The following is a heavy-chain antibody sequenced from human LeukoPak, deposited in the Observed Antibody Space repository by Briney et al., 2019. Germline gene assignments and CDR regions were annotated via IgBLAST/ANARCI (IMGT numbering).Heavy chain of an antibody. CDR3: ARDRGPVAGIFRY. CDR2: FHYSGST. CDR1: GYSISSAYY. V-gene: IGHV4-38-2*02. Sequence: SSETLSLTCTVSGYSISSAYYWGWIRRPPGKGLEWIGSFHYSGSTYYNPSLKSRVTISVDTSKNQFSLKLSSVTAADTAVYYCARDRGPVAGIFRYWGQGTLVTVSS. D-gene: IGHD6-19*01. J-gene: IGHJ4*02.